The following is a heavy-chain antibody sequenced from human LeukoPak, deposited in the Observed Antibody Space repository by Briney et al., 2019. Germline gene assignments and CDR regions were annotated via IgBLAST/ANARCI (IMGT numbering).Heavy chain of an antibody. CDR2: ISAYNGNT. Sequence: ASVKVSCKASGYTFTSYGISWVRQAPGQGLEWMGWISAYNGNTNYAQKLQGRVTMTTDTSTSTAYMELRSLRSDDTAVYYCASTFAEGYYYYYYMDVWGKGTTVTVSS. CDR1: GYTFTSYG. J-gene: IGHJ6*03. V-gene: IGHV1-18*01. CDR3: ASTFAEGYYYYYYMDV.